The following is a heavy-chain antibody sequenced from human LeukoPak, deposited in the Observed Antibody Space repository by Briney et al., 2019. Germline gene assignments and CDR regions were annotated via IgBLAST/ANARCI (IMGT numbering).Heavy chain of an antibody. CDR2: IYYSGNT. CDR3: ARAPFNGGWFDP. CDR1: GVSISSSNSY. Sequence: PSETLSLTCTVSGVSISSSNSYWGWIRQPPGKGLEWIGSIYYSGNTYYNASLKSQVSISIDTSKNQFSLKLSSVTAADTAVYYCARAPFNGGWFDPWGQGTLVTVSS. J-gene: IGHJ5*02. V-gene: IGHV4-39*07. D-gene: IGHD2-8*01.